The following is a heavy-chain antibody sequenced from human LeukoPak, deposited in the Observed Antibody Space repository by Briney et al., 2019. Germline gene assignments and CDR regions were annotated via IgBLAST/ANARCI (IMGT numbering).Heavy chain of an antibody. D-gene: IGHD2-15*01. CDR3: ARQQCNGGSCYSRAIWFDP. Sequence: SETLSLTCTVSGGSISSSDYYWGWIRQPPGKGLEWIASIYYTGHNYYNPSLKSRVTISVDTSKNHFSLNLNSVTAADTAVYYCARQQCNGGSCYSRAIWFDPWGQGTLVSVSS. CDR2: IYYTGHN. J-gene: IGHJ5*02. CDR1: GGSISSSDYY. V-gene: IGHV4-39*01.